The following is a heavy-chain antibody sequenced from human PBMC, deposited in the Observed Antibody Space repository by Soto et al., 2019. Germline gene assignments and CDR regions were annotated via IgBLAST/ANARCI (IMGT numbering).Heavy chain of an antibody. V-gene: IGHV1-69*06. CDR2: IIPIFGTA. CDR3: ARPSGLLGQFSALVDY. CDR1: GGTFSTYS. J-gene: IGHJ4*02. D-gene: IGHD6-6*01. Sequence: QVQLVQSGAEVKKPGSSVKVSYKTSGGTFSTYSIVWVRQAPGEGLEWMGGIIPIFGTANYAQKFQDRVTITADKSTNTSVMELSSLKSEDTAVYFCARPSGLLGQFSALVDYWGQGTLVTVSS.